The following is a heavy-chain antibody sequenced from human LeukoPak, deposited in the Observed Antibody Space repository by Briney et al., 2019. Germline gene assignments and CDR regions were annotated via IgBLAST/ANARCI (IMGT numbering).Heavy chain of an antibody. CDR1: GFTFTSYA. J-gene: IGHJ4*02. CDR3: AKGGRYCSSTSCSR. CDR2: ISSSGGST. D-gene: IGHD2-2*01. Sequence: PGGSLRLSCAASGFTFTSYAMSWVRQAPGKGLEWVSAISSSGGSTYYADSVKGRFTISRDNSKNTLYLQMNSLRAEDTAIYYCAKGGRYCSSTSCSRWGQGTLVTVSS. V-gene: IGHV3-23*01.